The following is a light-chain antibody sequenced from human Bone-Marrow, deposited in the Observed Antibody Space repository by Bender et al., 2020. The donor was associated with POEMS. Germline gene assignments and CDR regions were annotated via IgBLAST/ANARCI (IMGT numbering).Light chain of an antibody. V-gene: IGLV3-1*01. Sequence: SYEVTQPPSVSVSPGQTASITCSGDDLGDKYVSWYQQKPGQSPVLAIYQDTKRPSGIPERFSGSNSGNTATLTISGTQALDEADYSCQAWDTYSVIFGGGTKLTVL. CDR1: DLGDKY. CDR2: QDT. CDR3: QAWDTYSVI. J-gene: IGLJ2*01.